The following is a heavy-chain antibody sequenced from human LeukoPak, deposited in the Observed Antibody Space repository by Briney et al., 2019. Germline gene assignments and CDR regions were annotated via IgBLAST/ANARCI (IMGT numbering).Heavy chain of an antibody. D-gene: IGHD6-13*01. J-gene: IGHJ4*02. CDR1: GYTFTAYY. CDR3: AIGMAAAGTFEY. V-gene: IGHV1-2*06. Sequence: EASVKVSCKASGYTFTAYYLYWVRQAPGQGLEWMGRINPNSGGTDYAQKFQGRVTMTRDTSISTAYMELSSLRSDDTAVYYCAIGMAAAGTFEYWGQGTLVTVSS. CDR2: INPNSGGT.